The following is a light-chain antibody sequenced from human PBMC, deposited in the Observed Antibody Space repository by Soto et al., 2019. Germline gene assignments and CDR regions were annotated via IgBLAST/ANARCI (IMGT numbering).Light chain of an antibody. CDR2: AAS. V-gene: IGKV1-39*01. J-gene: IGKJ1*01. Sequence: IQMTQSPSSLSASVRDRVTITCRASQSISSYLNWYQQKPGKAPKLLIYAASSLQSGVPSRFSGSGSGTDFTLTISSLQPEDFATYYCQQSDSTWTFGQGTKVDIK. CDR1: QSISSY. CDR3: QQSDSTWT.